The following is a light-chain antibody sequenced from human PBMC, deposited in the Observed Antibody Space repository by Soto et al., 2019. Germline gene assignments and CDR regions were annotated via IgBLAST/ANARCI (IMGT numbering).Light chain of an antibody. J-gene: IGKJ1*01. Sequence: EIVLTQSPGTLSLSPGERATLSCRDSQSVRSNYLAWYQQKPGQAPRLLFYNSSTRATGIPDRFSGSGSGTDFTLTISRLGPEDFSRYYCQQYSALPQTFGQGTKVEIK. V-gene: IGKV3-20*01. CDR2: NSS. CDR1: QSVRSNY. CDR3: QQYSALPQT.